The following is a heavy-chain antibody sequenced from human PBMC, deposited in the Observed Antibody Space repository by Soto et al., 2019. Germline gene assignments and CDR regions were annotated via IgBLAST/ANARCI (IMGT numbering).Heavy chain of an antibody. Sequence: GGSLRLSCAASGFPVSSNYMSWVRQAPGKGLEWVSVIYSGGSTYYADSVKGRFTISRDNSKNTLYLQMNSLRAEDTAVYYCARSSMVRGVSTLYYYYGMDVWGQGTTVTVSS. D-gene: IGHD3-10*01. CDR1: GFPVSSNY. V-gene: IGHV3-53*01. CDR3: ARSSMVRGVSTLYYYYGMDV. CDR2: IYSGGST. J-gene: IGHJ6*02.